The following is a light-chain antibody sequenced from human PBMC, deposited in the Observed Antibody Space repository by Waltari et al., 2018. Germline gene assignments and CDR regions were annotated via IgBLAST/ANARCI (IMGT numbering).Light chain of an antibody. CDR1: QRISTY. CDR3: QQSVTTPYT. CDR2: ATS. J-gene: IGKJ2*01. Sequence: DIQMTQSPSTLSASVGDRVTITCRASQRISTYLTWYQQKPGKAPKLLIYATSSLQTGVPPRLSGSASGTEFTHTIGSLQPEDVATYCCQQSVTTPYTFGQGTNLQIK. V-gene: IGKV1-39*01.